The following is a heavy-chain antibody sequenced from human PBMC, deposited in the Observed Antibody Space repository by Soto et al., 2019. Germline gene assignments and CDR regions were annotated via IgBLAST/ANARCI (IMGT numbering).Heavy chain of an antibody. D-gene: IGHD3-10*01. V-gene: IGHV3-48*03. J-gene: IGHJ4*02. CDR3: ARDFGELIIDY. Sequence: GGSLRLSCAASGFTFSSYEMNWVRQAPGKGLEWVSYISSSGSTIYYADSVKGRFTISRDNAKNSLYLQMNSLRAEDTAVYYCARDFGELIIDYWGQGTLVTVSS. CDR2: ISSSGSTI. CDR1: GFTFSSYE.